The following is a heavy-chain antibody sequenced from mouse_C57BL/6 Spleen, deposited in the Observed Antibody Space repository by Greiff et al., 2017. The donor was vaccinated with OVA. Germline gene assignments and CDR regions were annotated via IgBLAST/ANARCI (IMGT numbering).Heavy chain of an antibody. CDR1: GYSFTDYY. CDR3: ARGDYGSNPAWFAY. CDR2: INPNYGTT. J-gene: IGHJ3*01. D-gene: IGHD1-1*01. V-gene: IGHV1-39*01. Sequence: EVQLQQSGPELVKPGASVKISCKASGYSFTDYYMNWVKQSNGKSLEWIGAINPNYGTTSYNQKFKGKATLTVDQSSSTAYMQLNSLTSEDSAVYYGARGDYGSNPAWFAYWGQGTLVTVSA.